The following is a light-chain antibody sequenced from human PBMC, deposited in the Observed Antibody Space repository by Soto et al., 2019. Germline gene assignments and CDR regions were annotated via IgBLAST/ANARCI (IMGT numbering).Light chain of an antibody. Sequence: QMTMGTATRSASVGVRVAITSLASQSISSWLAWYQQKPGKAPKLLIYAASTLQSGVPSRFSGRGSGTDFGLTISSLQPEGSATYHCQQLNSYPSTFGQGTRLEIK. CDR1: QSISSW. J-gene: IGKJ5*01. CDR3: QQLNSYPST. CDR2: AAS. V-gene: IGKV1-5*01.